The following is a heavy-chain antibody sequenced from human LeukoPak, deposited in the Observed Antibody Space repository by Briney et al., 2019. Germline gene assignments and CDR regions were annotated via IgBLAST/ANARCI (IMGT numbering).Heavy chain of an antibody. CDR2: ISAYNGNT. CDR3: ARNRVGAIEYYYYYMDV. V-gene: IGHV1-18*01. D-gene: IGHD1-26*01. Sequence: ASVKVSCKASGYTFTSYGISWVRQAPGQGLEWMGWISAYNGNTNYAQKLQGRVTMTTDTSTSTAYMELRSLKSDDTAVYYCARNRVGAIEYYYYYMDVWGKGTTVTVSS. CDR1: GYTFTSYG. J-gene: IGHJ6*03.